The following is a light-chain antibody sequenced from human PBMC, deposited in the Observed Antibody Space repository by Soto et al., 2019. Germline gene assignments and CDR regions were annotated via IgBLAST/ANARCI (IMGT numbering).Light chain of an antibody. Sequence: DIQMTQSPSTLSASVGDRVTITCRASQSISTWLAWYQQKPGKAPNLLIYMASTLKSGVPSRFSGSGSGTEFTLTISSLQPDDFATYYCQKYNSYSRTFGQGTKVDI. CDR1: QSISTW. J-gene: IGKJ1*01. V-gene: IGKV1-5*03. CDR3: QKYNSYSRT. CDR2: MAS.